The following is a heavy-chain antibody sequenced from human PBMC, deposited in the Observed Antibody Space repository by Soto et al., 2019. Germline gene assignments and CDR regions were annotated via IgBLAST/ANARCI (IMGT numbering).Heavy chain of an antibody. CDR2: INPILGTP. D-gene: IGHD5-12*01. J-gene: IGHJ4*02. V-gene: IGHV1-69*01. CDR1: GLTYSSSA. Sequence: QVQLVQSGAEVRKPGSSVKVSCKASGLTYSSSAISWVRQAPGQGPEWMGGINPILGTPDYAPKFQGRVTITADESTGTAYMDLGSLRSEDTAMYYCARGGVDVVATSDFDYWGQGTLVTVSS. CDR3: ARGGVDVVATSDFDY.